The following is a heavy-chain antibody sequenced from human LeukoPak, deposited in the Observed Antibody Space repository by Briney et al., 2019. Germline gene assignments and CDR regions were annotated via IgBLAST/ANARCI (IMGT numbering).Heavy chain of an antibody. CDR1: GGSISNYY. J-gene: IGHJ5*02. Sequence: SETLSLTCTVSGGSISNYYWSWIRQPPGKGLEWIGYIYYSGGTNYNPSLKSRVTISVDTSKNHFSLKLSSVTAADTAVYFCARENYYYDNYGFNWFDPWGQGTLVTVSS. CDR2: IYYSGGT. CDR3: ARENYYYDNYGFNWFDP. V-gene: IGHV4-59*01. D-gene: IGHD3-22*01.